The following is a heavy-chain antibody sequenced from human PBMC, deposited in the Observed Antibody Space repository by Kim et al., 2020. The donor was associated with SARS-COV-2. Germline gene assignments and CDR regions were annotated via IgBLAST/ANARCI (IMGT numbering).Heavy chain of an antibody. CDR2: IYYSGST. CDR1: GGSISSYY. Sequence: SETLSLTCTVSGGSISSYYWSWIRQPPGKGLEWIGYIYYSGSTNYNPSLKSRVTISVDTSKNQFSLKLSSVTAADTAVYYCAREIAGKAKIPGGANDAFDIWGQGTMVTVSS. CDR3: AREIAGKAKIPGGANDAFDI. V-gene: IGHV4-59*01. J-gene: IGHJ3*02. D-gene: IGHD3-10*01.